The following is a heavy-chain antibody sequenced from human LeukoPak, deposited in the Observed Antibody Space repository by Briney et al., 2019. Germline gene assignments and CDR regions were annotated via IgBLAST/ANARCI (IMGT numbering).Heavy chain of an antibody. CDR3: ARDRGCSSTSCYAGGYYYYGMDV. CDR2: ISSSSSTI. V-gene: IGHV3-48*01. CDR1: GFTFSSYA. Sequence: GGSLRLSCAASGFTFSSYAMSWVRQAPGKGLEWVSYISSSSSTIYYADSVKGRFTISRDNAKNSLYLQMNSLRAEDTAVYYCARDRGCSSTSCYAGGYYYYGMDVWGQGTTVTVSS. J-gene: IGHJ6*02. D-gene: IGHD2-2*01.